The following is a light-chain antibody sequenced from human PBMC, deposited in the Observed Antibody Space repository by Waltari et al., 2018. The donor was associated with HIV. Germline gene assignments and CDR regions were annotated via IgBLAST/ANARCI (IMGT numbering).Light chain of an antibody. Sequence: QSALTQPASVSGSPGQSITISCSGPSSDLIHYKYLSWYQQFPGKAPKLIIYEVTSRPSGVSYRFSGSQSGNTASLTISGLQAEDEGDYYCSSYTTSASLVFGPGTRVTVL. CDR2: EVT. CDR1: SSDLIHYKY. J-gene: IGLJ1*01. CDR3: SSYTTSASLV. V-gene: IGLV2-14*01.